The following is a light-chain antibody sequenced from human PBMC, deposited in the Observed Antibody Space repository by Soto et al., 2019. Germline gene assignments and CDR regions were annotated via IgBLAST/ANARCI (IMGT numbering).Light chain of an antibody. CDR3: LQTYMVPLL. CDR1: QGMKDF. J-gene: IGKJ4*02. V-gene: IGKV1-39*01. CDR2: RAS. Sequence: QLAQSPASLSASVGDRVTITCRARQGMKDFLNWYKQAPGKAPELLIYRASKLATGVPPRFSGAQSVTEFTLTISGLQPEDFTTSVCLQTYMVPLLFGGGTKVEMK.